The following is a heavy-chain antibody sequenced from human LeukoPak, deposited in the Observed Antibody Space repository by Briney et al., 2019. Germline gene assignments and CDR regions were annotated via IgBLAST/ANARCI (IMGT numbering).Heavy chain of an antibody. Sequence: GGSLRLSCAASGFSFSSYSMHWLRQAPRKGLEYVSAISKNGDSTYYANSVKGRFTISRDNSKNTLYLQMNSLRGEDTAVYYCARGPPYFGSGNYYHIVDYWGQGTLVTVSS. V-gene: IGHV3-64*01. CDR3: ARGPPYFGSGNYYHIVDY. CDR2: ISKNGDST. D-gene: IGHD3-10*01. J-gene: IGHJ4*02. CDR1: GFSFSSYS.